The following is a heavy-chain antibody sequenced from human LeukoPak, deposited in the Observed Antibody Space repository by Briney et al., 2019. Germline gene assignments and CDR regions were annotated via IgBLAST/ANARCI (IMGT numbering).Heavy chain of an antibody. CDR2: IYPGDSDT. V-gene: IGHV5-51*01. CDR1: GYSFTSYW. Sequence: GESLKISCKGSGYSFTSYWIGWVRQMPGKGLEWMGIIYPGDSDTRYSPSFQGQVTISADKSISTAYLQWSSLKASDTAMYYCARLLYDFWSGSPDRNYYYMDVWGKGTTVTVSS. D-gene: IGHD3-3*01. CDR3: ARLLYDFWSGSPDRNYYYMDV. J-gene: IGHJ6*03.